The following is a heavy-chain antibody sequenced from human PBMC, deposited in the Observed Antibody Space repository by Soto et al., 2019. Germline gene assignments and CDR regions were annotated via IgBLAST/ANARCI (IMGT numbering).Heavy chain of an antibody. Sequence: PGGSLRLSCGASGFTFSTYSMNWVRQAPGKGLEWVSYISSSSSTIFYTDSVKGRFTVPRDNAKNSLYLQMNSLRAGDTAVYYCARPVAGTHFDYWGQGTLVTVSS. V-gene: IGHV3-48*01. CDR3: ARPVAGTHFDY. CDR1: GFTFSTYS. CDR2: ISSSSSTI. D-gene: IGHD6-13*01. J-gene: IGHJ4*02.